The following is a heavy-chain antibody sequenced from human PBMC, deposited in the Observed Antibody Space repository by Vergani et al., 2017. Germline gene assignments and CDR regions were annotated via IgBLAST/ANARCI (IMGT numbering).Heavy chain of an antibody. J-gene: IGHJ4*02. CDR3: ARREYSSSSGGFDY. CDR2: IDWDDDK. D-gene: IGHD6-6*01. Sequence: QVTLREYGPALVKPTQTLTLTCTFSGFSLSTSGMCVSWIRQPPGKALEWLALIDWDDDKYYSTSLKTRLTISKDTSKNQVVLTMTNMDPVDTATYYCARREYSSSSGGFDYWGQGTLVTVSS. V-gene: IGHV2-70*13. CDR1: GFSLSTSGMC.